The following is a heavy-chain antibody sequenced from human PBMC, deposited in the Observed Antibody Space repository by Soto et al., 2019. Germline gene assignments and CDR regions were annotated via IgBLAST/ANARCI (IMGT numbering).Heavy chain of an antibody. D-gene: IGHD3-9*01. Sequence: EVQLVESGGGLVQPGRSLRLSCAASGFTFDDYAMHWVRQAPGKGLEWVSGISWNSGSIGYADSVKGRFTISRDNAKNSLYLQMKSLRAEDTGLYYCAKESYDILTGYSSPYFDYWGQGTLVTVSS. CDR1: GFTFDDYA. J-gene: IGHJ4*02. CDR3: AKESYDILTGYSSPYFDY. CDR2: ISWNSGSI. V-gene: IGHV3-9*01.